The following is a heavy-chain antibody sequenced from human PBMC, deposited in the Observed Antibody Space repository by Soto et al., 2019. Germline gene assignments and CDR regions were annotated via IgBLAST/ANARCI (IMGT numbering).Heavy chain of an antibody. CDR1: GFIFDDYA. D-gene: IGHD2-2*01. V-gene: IGHV3-9*01. CDR3: TKGRSTSCFAAVVY. Sequence: EVQLVESGGGLVQPGRSLRLSCAASGFIFDDYAMHWVRQAPGKGLEWVSSISWNSGTIVYADSVKGRFTISRDNAKNSLYLQMNSLRTVDTAFYYCTKGRSTSCFAAVVYWGQGTLVTVSS. J-gene: IGHJ4*02. CDR2: ISWNSGTI.